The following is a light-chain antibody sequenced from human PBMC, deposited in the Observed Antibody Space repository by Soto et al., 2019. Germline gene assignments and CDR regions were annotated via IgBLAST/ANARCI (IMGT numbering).Light chain of an antibody. J-gene: IGKJ2*01. CDR1: QNINSW. Sequence: DIQMTQSPSTLSASVGDRVTITCQASQNINSWLAWYQQKPGKAPNLLIYKASSLESGVPSRFSGSASGTEFTLTISSLQPDDFATYYCLQYNDYSVTFGQGTKLEIK. CDR3: LQYNDYSVT. CDR2: KAS. V-gene: IGKV1-5*03.